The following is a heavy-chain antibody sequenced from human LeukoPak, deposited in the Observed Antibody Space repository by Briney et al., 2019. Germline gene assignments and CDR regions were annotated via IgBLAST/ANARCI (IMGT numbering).Heavy chain of an antibody. CDR1: GYTFTSYG. J-gene: IGHJ6*03. D-gene: IGHD3-10*01. V-gene: IGHV1-18*01. Sequence: ASVKVSCKASGYTFTSYGISWVRQAPGQGLEWMGWISAYNGNTNYAQKLQGRVTMTTDTSTSTAYMELRSLRSDDTAVYYCARGDGSGSFPYYYYYYMDVWGKGTTVTISS. CDR2: ISAYNGNT. CDR3: ARGDGSGSFPYYYYYYMDV.